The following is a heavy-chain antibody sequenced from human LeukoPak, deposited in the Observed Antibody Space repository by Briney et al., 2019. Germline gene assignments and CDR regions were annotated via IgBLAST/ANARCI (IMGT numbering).Heavy chain of an antibody. CDR3: AKDLGSPGRDY. J-gene: IGHJ4*02. CDR1: GFTFSGYG. CDR2: IHYDGSNK. Sequence: GGSLRLSCAASGFTFSGYGLHWVRQAPGKGLEWVAFIHYDGSNKYYADSVKGRFTISRDNSKNTLYLQMNSLRAEDTAVYYCAKDLGSPGRDYWGQGTLVTVSS. V-gene: IGHV3-30*02. D-gene: IGHD1-1*01.